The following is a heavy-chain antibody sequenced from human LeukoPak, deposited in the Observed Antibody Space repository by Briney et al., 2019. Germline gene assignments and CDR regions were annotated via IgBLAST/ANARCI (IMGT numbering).Heavy chain of an antibody. D-gene: IGHD2-15*01. J-gene: IGHJ4*02. Sequence: SETLSLTCAVYGGSFSGYYWSWIRQPPGKGLEWIGEINHSGSTNYNPSLKSRVTIPVDTSKNQFSLKLSSVTAADTAVYYCARGRVQGYCSGGSCYSPGVRLFDYWGQGTLVTVSS. CDR3: ARGRVQGYCSGGSCYSPGVRLFDY. CDR2: INHSGST. V-gene: IGHV4-34*01. CDR1: GGSFSGYY.